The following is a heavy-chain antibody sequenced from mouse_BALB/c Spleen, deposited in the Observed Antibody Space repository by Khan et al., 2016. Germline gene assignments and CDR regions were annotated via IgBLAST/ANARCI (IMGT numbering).Heavy chain of an antibody. D-gene: IGHD2-2*01. Sequence: QVQLKESGPGLVTPSQSLSITCTVSGFSLSRYSVHWVRQPPGKGLEWLGMIWGGGSTDYNSALQSRLSISKDNSKSQVFLIMNSLQTDDTAMYXCARDSRYGYDGVFAYWGQGTLVTVSA. CDR2: IWGGGST. CDR3: ARDSRYGYDGVFAY. V-gene: IGHV2-6-4*01. J-gene: IGHJ3*01. CDR1: GFSLSRYS.